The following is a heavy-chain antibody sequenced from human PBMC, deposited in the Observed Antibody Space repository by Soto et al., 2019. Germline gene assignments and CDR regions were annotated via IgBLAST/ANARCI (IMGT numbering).Heavy chain of an antibody. Sequence: PGGSLRLSCAASGFTFSSYSMNWVRQAPGKGLEWVSSISSSSSYIYYADSVKGRFTISRDNAKNSLYLQMNSLRAEDTAVYYCASLEYSSSWIYYYGMDVWGQGTTVTVSS. V-gene: IGHV3-21*01. CDR3: ASLEYSSSWIYYYGMDV. D-gene: IGHD6-13*01. J-gene: IGHJ6*02. CDR1: GFTFSSYS. CDR2: ISSSSSYI.